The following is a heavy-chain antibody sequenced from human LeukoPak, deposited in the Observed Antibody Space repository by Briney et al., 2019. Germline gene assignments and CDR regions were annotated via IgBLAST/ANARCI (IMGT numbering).Heavy chain of an antibody. Sequence: ASVRVSCKSSGDTFIRYYIHWVRQAPGQGLVWMGWNNPYSGGTKYVQKFQGRVTLSRETPISTAYMELSGLRSGDTAACYCVRDVDILTGYPEYWGQGTMVTVSS. D-gene: IGHD3-9*01. V-gene: IGHV1-2*02. CDR3: VRDVDILTGYPEY. J-gene: IGHJ4*02. CDR1: GDTFIRYY. CDR2: NNPYSGGT.